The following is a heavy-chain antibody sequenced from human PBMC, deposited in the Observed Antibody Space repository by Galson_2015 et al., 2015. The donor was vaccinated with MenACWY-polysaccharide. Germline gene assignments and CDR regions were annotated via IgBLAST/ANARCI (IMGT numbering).Heavy chain of an antibody. CDR3: ARDRYSSSSGYYYYYMDV. V-gene: IGHV4-59*01. CDR2: IYYSGST. J-gene: IGHJ6*03. Sequence: TLSLTCTVSGGSISSYYWSWIRQPPGKGLEWIGYIYYSGSTNYNPSLKSRVTISVDTSKNQFSLKLSSVTAADTAVYYCARDRYSSSSGYYYYYMDVWGKGTPVTVSS. CDR1: GGSISSYY. D-gene: IGHD6-6*01.